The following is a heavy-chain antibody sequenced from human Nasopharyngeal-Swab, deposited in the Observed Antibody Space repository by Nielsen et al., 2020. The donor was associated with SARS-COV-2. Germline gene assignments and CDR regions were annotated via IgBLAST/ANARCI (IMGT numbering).Heavy chain of an antibody. D-gene: IGHD3-22*01. V-gene: IGHV5-51*01. Sequence: GESLKISCEGSGYTFSNWWIGWVRQMPGRGLEWMGIIYPVDSDTRYSPSFQGQVTFSADESISTAYLQWTSLKASDTAIYYCARRYYYDGTSSFDYWGQGTLVTVSS. CDR2: IYPVDSDT. J-gene: IGHJ4*02. CDR3: ARRYYYDGTSSFDY. CDR1: GYTFSNWW.